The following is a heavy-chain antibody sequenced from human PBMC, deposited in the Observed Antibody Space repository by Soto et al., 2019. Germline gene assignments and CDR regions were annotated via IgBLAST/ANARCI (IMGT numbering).Heavy chain of an antibody. J-gene: IGHJ3*02. Sequence: LSLTCAASGFTFDDYAMHWVRQAPGKGLEWVSGISWNSGSIGYADSVKGRFTISRDNAKNSLYLQMNSLRAEDTALYYCAKDIGVGATRYDAFDIWGQGTMVTVSS. CDR3: AKDIGVGATRYDAFDI. V-gene: IGHV3-9*01. CDR1: GFTFDDYA. D-gene: IGHD1-26*01. CDR2: ISWNSGSI.